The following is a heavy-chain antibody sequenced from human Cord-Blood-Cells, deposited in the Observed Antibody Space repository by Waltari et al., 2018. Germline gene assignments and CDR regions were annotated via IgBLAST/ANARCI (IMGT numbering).Heavy chain of an antibody. CDR2: INPNSGGT. CDR1: GYTFTGYY. J-gene: IGHJ6*03. CDR3: ARGGSPDTAMVRYYYYYMDG. Sequence: QVQLVQSGAEVKKPGASVKVSSKASGYTFTGYYMHWVRQAPGQGLQWMGWINPNSGGTNYAQKFQGRVTMTRDTSISTAYMELSRLRSDDTAVYYCARGGSPDTAMVRYYYYYMDGWGKGTTVTVSS. D-gene: IGHD5-18*01. V-gene: IGHV1-2*02.